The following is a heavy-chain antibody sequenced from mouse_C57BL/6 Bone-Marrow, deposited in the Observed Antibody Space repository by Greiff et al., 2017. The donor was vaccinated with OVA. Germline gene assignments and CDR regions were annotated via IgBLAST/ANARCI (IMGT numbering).Heavy chain of an antibody. Sequence: VQLKESGPELVKPGASVKISCKASGYSFTDYNMNWVKQSNGKSLEWIGVINPNYGTTSYNQKFKGKATLTVDQSSSTAYMQLNSLTSEDSAVYYYARYGNYGLDAMDYWGQGTSVTVSS. CDR2: INPNYGTT. V-gene: IGHV1-39*01. CDR1: GYSFTDYN. D-gene: IGHD2-1*01. J-gene: IGHJ4*01. CDR3: ARYGNYGLDAMDY.